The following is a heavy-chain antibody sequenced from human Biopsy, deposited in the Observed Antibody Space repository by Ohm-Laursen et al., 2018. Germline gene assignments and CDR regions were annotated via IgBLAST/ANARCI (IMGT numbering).Heavy chain of an antibody. D-gene: IGHD3-22*01. J-gene: IGHJ2*01. CDR3: ARAKTQDRSFPDWYFDL. Sequence: QTLTLTCTVSGVSINGGRYYWNWIRHHPGKGLEWIGYIFFSGDTHYNPSLRSRVDISSDMSKNEFYLRLYSVTAADTAVYYCARAKTQDRSFPDWYFDLWGRGTLVTVSS. V-gene: IGHV4-31*03. CDR2: IFFSGDT. CDR1: GVSINGGRYY.